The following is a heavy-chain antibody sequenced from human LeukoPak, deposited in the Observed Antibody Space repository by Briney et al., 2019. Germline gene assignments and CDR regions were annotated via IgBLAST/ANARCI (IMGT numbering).Heavy chain of an antibody. D-gene: IGHD3-3*01. J-gene: IGHJ4*02. CDR1: GFTFDDYA. Sequence: PGGSLRLSCAASGFTFDDYAMHWVRQAPGKGLELVSLISGDGGSTYYADSVKGRFTISRDNSKNSLYLQMNSLRTEDTALYYCAKLLDSGVVPSPFDYWGQGTLVTVSS. CDR2: ISGDGGST. CDR3: AKLLDSGVVPSPFDY. V-gene: IGHV3-43*02.